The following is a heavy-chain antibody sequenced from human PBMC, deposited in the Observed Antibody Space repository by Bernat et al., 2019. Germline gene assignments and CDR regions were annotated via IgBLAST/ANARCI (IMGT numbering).Heavy chain of an antibody. J-gene: IGHJ4*02. CDR1: GFTFSSYG. CDR2: IWYDGSNK. Sequence: QVQLVESGGGVVQPGRSLRLSCAASGFTFSSYGMHWVRQAPGKGLEWVAVIWYDGSNKYYADSVKGRFTISRDNSKNTLYLQMNSLRAEDTAVYYCAKDQMGLYRPIDYWGQGTLVTVSS. CDR3: AKDQMGLYRPIDY. D-gene: IGHD4-11*01. V-gene: IGHV3-33*06.